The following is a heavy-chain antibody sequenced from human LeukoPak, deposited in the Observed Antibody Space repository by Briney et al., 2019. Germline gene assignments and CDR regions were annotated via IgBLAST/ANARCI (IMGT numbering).Heavy chain of an antibody. V-gene: IGHV3-7*01. J-gene: IGHJ4*02. CDR2: IKHNGDEL. CDR3: ARELRTFDS. CDR1: GFTFSSYW. Sequence: PGGSLRLSCAASGFTFSSYWMTWVRQAPGKGLEWVANIKHNGDELNYVDSVEDRFTISRDNAKDSLYLHMTSLRAEDTAVYYCARELRTFDSWGQGTLVTVSS. D-gene: IGHD3-16*01.